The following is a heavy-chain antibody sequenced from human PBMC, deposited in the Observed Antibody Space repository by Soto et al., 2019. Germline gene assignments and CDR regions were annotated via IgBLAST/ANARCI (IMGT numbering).Heavy chain of an antibody. V-gene: IGHV3-30-3*01. D-gene: IGHD6-19*01. CDR1: GFTFSSYA. J-gene: IGHJ4*02. CDR3: ARGLWVAAIGFDY. Sequence: QVQLVESGGGVVQPGRSLRLSCAASGFTFSSYAMHWVRQAPGKGLEWVAVISYDGSNKYYADSVKGRFTISRDNSKNTLYLQMNSLRAEDTAVYYCARGLWVAAIGFDYWGQGTLVTVSS. CDR2: ISYDGSNK.